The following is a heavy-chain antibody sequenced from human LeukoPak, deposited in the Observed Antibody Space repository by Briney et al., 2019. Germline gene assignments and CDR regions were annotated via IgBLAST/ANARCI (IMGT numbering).Heavy chain of an antibody. V-gene: IGHV3-7*01. J-gene: IGHJ4*02. D-gene: IGHD2-15*01. CDR3: ARGGGLNTNFDY. Sequence: GGSLRLSCAASGFTFRNYWMGWVRQAPGKGLEWVANTKPDGSTEYYADSVRGRFTTSRDNANNFLYLQMNRLRAEDTAVYYCARGGGLNTNFDYWGQGTLVTVSS. CDR1: GFTFRNYW. CDR2: TKPDGSTE.